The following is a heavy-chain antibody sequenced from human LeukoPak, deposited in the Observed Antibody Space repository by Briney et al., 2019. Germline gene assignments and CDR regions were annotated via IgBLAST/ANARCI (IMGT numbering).Heavy chain of an antibody. J-gene: IGHJ5*02. D-gene: IGHD2-2*01. CDR1: GGSFSGYY. CDR3: ARDLVRIVVVPAATWFDP. V-gene: IGHV4-34*01. CDR2: INHSGST. Sequence: TSETLSLTCAVYGGSFSGYYWSWIRQPPGKGLEWIGEINHSGSTNYNPSLKSRVTISVDTSKNQFSLKLSSVTAADTAVYYCARDLVRIVVVPAATWFDPWGQGTLVTVSS.